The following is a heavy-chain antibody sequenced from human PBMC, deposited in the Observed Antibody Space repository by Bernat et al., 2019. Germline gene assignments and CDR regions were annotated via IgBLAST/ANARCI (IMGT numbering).Heavy chain of an antibody. D-gene: IGHD3-22*01. J-gene: IGHJ4*02. CDR3: AKLRLFYDSSGYYEKPIDY. CDR2: IGSSSSYI. CDR1: GFSFSSYT. Sequence: EVQLVESGGGLVKPGGSLRLSCAASGFSFSSYTMNWVRQAPGRGLEWVSSIGSSSSYIYYADSVKGRFTISRDNAKNLLFLQMNSLRDEDTAVYYCAKLRLFYDSSGYYEKPIDYWGQGTLVTVSA. V-gene: IGHV3-21*01.